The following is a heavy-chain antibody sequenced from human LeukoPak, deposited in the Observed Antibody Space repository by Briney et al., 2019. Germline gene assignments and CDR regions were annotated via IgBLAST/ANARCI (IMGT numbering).Heavy chain of an antibody. V-gene: IGHV4-39*01. J-gene: IGHJ4*02. D-gene: IGHD3-10*01. Sequence: SETLSLTCTVSGGSISSYYWGWIRQPPGKGLEWIGSIYYSGSTYYNPSLKSRVTISVDTSKNQFSLKLSSVTAADTAVYYCARSYGSGNYVDYWGQGTLVTVSS. CDR2: IYYSGST. CDR3: ARSYGSGNYVDY. CDR1: GGSISSYY.